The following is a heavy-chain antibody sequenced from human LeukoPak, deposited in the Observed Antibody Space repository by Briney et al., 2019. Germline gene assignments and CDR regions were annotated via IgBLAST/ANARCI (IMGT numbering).Heavy chain of an antibody. J-gene: IGHJ4*02. Sequence: SETLSLTCAVYGGSFSGYYWSWIRQPPGKGLEWIGEINHSGSTNYNPSLKSRVTISVDTSKNQFSLKLSSVTAADTAVYYCARVRYFDWFYFDYWGQGTLVTVSS. CDR2: INHSGST. CDR1: GGSFSGYY. V-gene: IGHV4-34*01. D-gene: IGHD3-9*01. CDR3: ARVRYFDWFYFDY.